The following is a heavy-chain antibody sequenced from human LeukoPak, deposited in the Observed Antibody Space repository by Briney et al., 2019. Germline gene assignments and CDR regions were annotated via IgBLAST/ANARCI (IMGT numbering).Heavy chain of an antibody. J-gene: IGHJ6*02. CDR3: ARGAGIAAAGPYYYYGMDV. V-gene: IGHV3-21*01. D-gene: IGHD6-13*01. CDR1: GFTFGSYS. CDR2: ISSSSSYI. Sequence: GGSLRLSCAASGFTFGSYSMNWVRQAPGKGLEWVSSISSSSSYINYADSVKGRFTISRDNAKNSLYLQMNSLRAEDTAVYYCARGAGIAAAGPYYYYGMDVWGQGTTVTVSS.